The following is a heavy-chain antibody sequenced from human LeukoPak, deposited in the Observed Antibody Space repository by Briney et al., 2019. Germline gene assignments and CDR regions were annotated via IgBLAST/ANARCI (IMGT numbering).Heavy chain of an antibody. CDR2: ISDSGNSI. D-gene: IGHD1-26*01. Sequence: GGSLRLSCAAFGITFSSYAMNWVRRAPGNGLEWSSSISDSGNSIYYADSVKGRFTISRNNAANSLYLQMNSLRDEDTGVYICARDLWETYYYGMDVWGQGTTVTVSS. CDR3: ARDLWETYYYGMDV. J-gene: IGHJ6*02. V-gene: IGHV3-48*02. CDR1: GITFSSYA.